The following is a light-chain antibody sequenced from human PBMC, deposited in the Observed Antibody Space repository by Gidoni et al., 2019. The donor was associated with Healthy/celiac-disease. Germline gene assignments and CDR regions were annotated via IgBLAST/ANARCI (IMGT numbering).Light chain of an antibody. V-gene: IGKV3-11*01. CDR1: QGASSY. Sequence: IVLTQSPATLCLSPGERDTLSCMASQGASSYLAWYQQKPGQAPRLLIYDASTRATGIPARFSGSGSGTDFTLTISSLEPEDFAVYYCQQRSNWPSITFXQXTRLEIK. CDR3: QQRSNWPSIT. J-gene: IGKJ5*01. CDR2: DAS.